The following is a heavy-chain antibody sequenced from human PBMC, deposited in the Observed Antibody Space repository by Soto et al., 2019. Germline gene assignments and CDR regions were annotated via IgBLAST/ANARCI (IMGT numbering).Heavy chain of an antibody. D-gene: IGHD5-12*01. CDR1: GPTFIAYY. Sequence: QLVQSGAEVKKPGASVRVSCKTSGPTFIAYYIHWVRQAPGQGLEWMGWIDPKSGGTTYEQKCLGRVTMTRDTSINTAYMDLNRLTSDDTAVYYCARVSVDVPEWGQGTLITFSS. V-gene: IGHV1-2*02. CDR2: IDPKSGGT. J-gene: IGHJ4*02. CDR3: ARVSVDVPE.